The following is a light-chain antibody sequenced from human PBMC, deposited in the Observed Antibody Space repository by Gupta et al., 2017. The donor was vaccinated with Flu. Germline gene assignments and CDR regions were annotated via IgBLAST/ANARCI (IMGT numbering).Light chain of an antibody. CDR3: QQLNYYPRT. CDR1: QGISNY. V-gene: IGKV1-9*01. J-gene: IGKJ1*01. CDR2: DAS. Sequence: PSFLSASVGDRVTITCRASQGISNYVAWYQQKPGRAPRLLIFDASTLQRGVPSRFSGSQSGTEFTLTVSSLQPEDFATYYCQQLNYYPRTFGQGTKVE.